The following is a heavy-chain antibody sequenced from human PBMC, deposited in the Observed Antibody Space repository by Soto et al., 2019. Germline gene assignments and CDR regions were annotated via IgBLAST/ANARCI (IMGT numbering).Heavy chain of an antibody. Sequence: PSETLSLTCTISSASFGTNYWSWIRQAPGKGLEWIGYTYYTGSTKYNPSFKSRATISVDTSKNQFSLTLNPAAAADTAVYYCATESAGRGPFASWGQGILVTVSS. D-gene: IGHD3-10*01. CDR1: SASFGTNY. J-gene: IGHJ1*01. CDR2: TYYTGST. CDR3: ATESAGRGPFAS. V-gene: IGHV4-59*13.